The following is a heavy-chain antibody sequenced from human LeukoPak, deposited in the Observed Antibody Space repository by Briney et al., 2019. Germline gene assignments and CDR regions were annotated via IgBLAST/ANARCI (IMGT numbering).Heavy chain of an antibody. CDR1: GFTFSSYS. J-gene: IGHJ4*02. CDR2: IYSGGST. D-gene: IGHD1-26*01. V-gene: IGHV3-53*01. CDR3: ARDLTVGATDY. Sequence: GGSLRLSCAASGFTFSSYSMNWVRQAPGKGLEWVSVIYSGGSTYYADSVKGRFTISRDNSKNTLYLQMNSLRAEDTAVYYCARDLTVGATDYWGQGTLVTVSS.